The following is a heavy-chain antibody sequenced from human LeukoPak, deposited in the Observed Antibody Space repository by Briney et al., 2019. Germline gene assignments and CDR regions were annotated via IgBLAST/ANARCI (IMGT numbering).Heavy chain of an antibody. CDR2: IWYDGGNK. V-gene: IGHV3-33*06. CDR1: GFSFSNHG. Sequence: GGSLRLSCAASGFSFSNHGIHWVRQAPGKGLEWVSLIWYDGGNKYYADSVKGRFTISRDDSKNTVYLQMNSLRAEDTSVYYCAKDQPSIVVVPAAVDAFDIWGQGTMVTVSS. D-gene: IGHD2-2*01. CDR3: AKDQPSIVVVPAAVDAFDI. J-gene: IGHJ3*02.